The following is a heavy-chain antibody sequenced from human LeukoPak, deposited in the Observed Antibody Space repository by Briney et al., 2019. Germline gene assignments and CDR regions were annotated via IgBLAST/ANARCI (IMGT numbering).Heavy chain of an antibody. Sequence: ASVKVSCKASGYTFTGYYMHWVRQAPGQGLEWMGWINPNSGGTNYAQKFQGRVTMTRDTSISTAYMELSRLRSDDTAVYYCAREVVAATHYWFDPWGQGTLVTVSS. CDR1: GYTFTGYY. CDR3: AREVVAATHYWFDP. J-gene: IGHJ5*02. CDR2: INPNSGGT. D-gene: IGHD2-15*01. V-gene: IGHV1-2*02.